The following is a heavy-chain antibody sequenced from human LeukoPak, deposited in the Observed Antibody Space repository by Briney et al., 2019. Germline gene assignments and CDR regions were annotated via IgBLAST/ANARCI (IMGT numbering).Heavy chain of an antibody. CDR3: ARESRQWLGWFDP. J-gene: IGHJ5*02. V-gene: IGHV3-30*04. CDR1: GFTFTTYN. D-gene: IGHD6-19*01. Sequence: PGGSLRLSCVASGFTFTTYNIPWVRQAPGKGLEWVAVISYDGRNIYYADSVKGRFTVSRDSSKSTLYLQMNSLRTEDTAIYYCARESRQWLGWFDPWGQGTLVTVSS. CDR2: ISYDGRNI.